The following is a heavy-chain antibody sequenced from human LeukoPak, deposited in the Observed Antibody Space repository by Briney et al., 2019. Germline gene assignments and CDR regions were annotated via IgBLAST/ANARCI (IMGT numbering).Heavy chain of an antibody. CDR2: IYPGDSDT. CDR1: GYSFTSYW. CDR3: ATAEDGYNEGAYRIDY. J-gene: IGHJ4*02. D-gene: IGHD5-24*01. V-gene: IGHV5-51*01. Sequence: GESLKISCKGSGYSFTSYWIGWVRQMPGKGLEWMGIIYPGDSDTRYSPSFQGQVTISADKSISTAYLQWSSLKASDTAMYYCATAEDGYNEGAYRIDYRGQGTLVTVSS.